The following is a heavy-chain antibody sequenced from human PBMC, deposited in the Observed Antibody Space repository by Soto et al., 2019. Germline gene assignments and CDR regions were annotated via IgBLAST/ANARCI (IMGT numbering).Heavy chain of an antibody. D-gene: IGHD2-15*01. CDR2: IYYSGST. V-gene: IGHV4-31*03. J-gene: IGHJ4*02. CDR3: ARVSHCSGGSCYSGFDYFDY. CDR1: GGSISSGGYY. Sequence: QVQLQESGPGLVKPSQTLSLTCTVSGGSISSGGYYWSWIRRHPGKGLEWIGYIYYSGSTYYNPSLKSRVTISVDTSKNQFSLKLSSVPAADTAVYYCARVSHCSGGSCYSGFDYFDYWGQGTLVTVSS.